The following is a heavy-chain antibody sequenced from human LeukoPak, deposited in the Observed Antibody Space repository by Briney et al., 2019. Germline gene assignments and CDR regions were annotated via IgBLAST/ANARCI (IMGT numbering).Heavy chain of an antibody. Sequence: ASVKVSCKASGYTFTSYDINWVRQATGQGLEWMGWMNPNSGNTGYAQKFQGRVTMTRNTSISAAYMELSSLRSEDTAAYYCARVSGYDFYYYYYYMDVWGKGTTVTISS. J-gene: IGHJ6*03. V-gene: IGHV1-8*01. CDR3: ARVSGYDFYYYYYYMDV. CDR2: MNPNSGNT. CDR1: GYTFTSYD. D-gene: IGHD5-12*01.